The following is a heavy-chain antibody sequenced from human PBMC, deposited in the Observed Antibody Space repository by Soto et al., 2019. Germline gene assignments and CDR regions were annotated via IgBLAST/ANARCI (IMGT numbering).Heavy chain of an antibody. CDR3: ARMAY. J-gene: IGHJ4*02. CDR1: GFPFSRYS. CDR2: ISSGGNDI. V-gene: IGHV3-21*06. Sequence: PGGPLRLSCEASGFPFSRYSLNWVRQAPGKGLEWVSSISSGGNDISYAESVEGRFFTSRDNVNNVLYLDINNLRPEDTAVYYCARMAYWGQGTLVTVSS.